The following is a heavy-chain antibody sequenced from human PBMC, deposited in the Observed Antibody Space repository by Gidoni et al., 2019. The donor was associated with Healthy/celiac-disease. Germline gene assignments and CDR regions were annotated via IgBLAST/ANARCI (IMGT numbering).Heavy chain of an antibody. V-gene: IGHV4-34*02. J-gene: IGHJ4*02. CDR2: INHSGST. Sequence: QVQLQQWGSGLLKPSETLSLTCAVYGGSFSGYYWSWIRQPSGKGLEWIGEINHSGSTNYNPSLKSRVTIAVDTSKNQFSLKLSSVTAADTAVYYCARAPYHYGSGSYPSWGQGTLVTVSS. D-gene: IGHD3-10*01. CDR1: GGSFSGYY. CDR3: ARAPYHYGSGSYPS.